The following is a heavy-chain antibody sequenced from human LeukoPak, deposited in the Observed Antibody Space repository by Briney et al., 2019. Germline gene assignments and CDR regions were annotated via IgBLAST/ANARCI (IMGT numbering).Heavy chain of an antibody. J-gene: IGHJ6*03. V-gene: IGHV3-73*01. CDR1: GFTFSGSP. CDR3: TRDQMYYDILTGPLYYMDV. CDR2: IRSKANTYAT. D-gene: IGHD3-9*01. Sequence: GGSLRLSCAASGFTFSGSPMHWVRQASGKGLEWIGRIRSKANTYATAYAASVKGRFTISRDDSKDTAYLQMNSLKTDDTAVYYCTRDQMYYDILTGPLYYMDVWGKGTTVTVSS.